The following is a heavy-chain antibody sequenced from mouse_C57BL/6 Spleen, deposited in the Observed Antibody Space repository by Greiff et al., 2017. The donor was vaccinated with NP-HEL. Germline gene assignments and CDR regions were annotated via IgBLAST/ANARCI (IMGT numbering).Heavy chain of an antibody. D-gene: IGHD2-4*01. Sequence: QVQLQQSGPELVKPGASVKISCKASGYAFSSSWMNWVKQRPGKGLEWIGRIYPGDGDTNYNGKFKGKATLTADKSSSTAYMPLSSLTSEDSAVYFCARVYYDYDEGYFDYWGQGTTLTVSS. CDR2: IYPGDGDT. V-gene: IGHV1-82*01. CDR3: ARVYYDYDEGYFDY. J-gene: IGHJ2*01. CDR1: GYAFSSSW.